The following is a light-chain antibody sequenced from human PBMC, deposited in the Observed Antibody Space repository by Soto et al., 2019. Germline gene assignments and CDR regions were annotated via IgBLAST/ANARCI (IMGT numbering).Light chain of an antibody. CDR2: VAS. J-gene: IGKJ3*01. CDR1: QGIRND. CDR3: QQYGASPFT. V-gene: IGKV1-17*01. Sequence: DIQMTQSPSSLSASVGDRVTITCRASQGIRNDLSWYQQKPGEAPKRLVYVASSLDGGVPARFSGSGSGTEFTLTISSVEPEDFAVYYCQQYGASPFTFGPGTRVEI.